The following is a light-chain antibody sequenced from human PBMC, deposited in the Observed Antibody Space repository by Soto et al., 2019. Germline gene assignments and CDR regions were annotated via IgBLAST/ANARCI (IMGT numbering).Light chain of an antibody. CDR3: SSYAGSNNYV. CDR2: EVS. J-gene: IGLJ1*01. V-gene: IGLV2-8*01. CDR1: SSDVGGYNY. Sequence: QSALTQPPSASGSAGQSVTISCTGTSSDVGGYNYVPWYQQHPGKAPKVMIYEVSKRPSGVPDRFSGSKSGNTASLTVSGLQAEDEADYYCSSYAGSNNYVFGTGTKVTVL.